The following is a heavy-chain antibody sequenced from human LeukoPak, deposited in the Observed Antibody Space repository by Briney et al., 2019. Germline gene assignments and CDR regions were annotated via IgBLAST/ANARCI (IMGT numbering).Heavy chain of an antibody. CDR1: GFTFSSYG. CDR3: ARDQYQLPKYYFDY. V-gene: IGHV3-33*01. J-gene: IGHJ4*02. CDR2: IWYDGSNK. D-gene: IGHD2-2*01. Sequence: GGSLRLSCAASGFTFSSYGMHWVRQAPGKGLKWVAVIWYDGSNKYYADSVKGRFTISRDNSKNTLYLQMNSLRAEDTAVYYCARDQYQLPKYYFDYWGQGTLVTVSS.